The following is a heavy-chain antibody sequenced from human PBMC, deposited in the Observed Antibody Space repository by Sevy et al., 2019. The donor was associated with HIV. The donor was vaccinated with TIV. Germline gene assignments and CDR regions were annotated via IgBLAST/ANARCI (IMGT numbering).Heavy chain of an antibody. V-gene: IGHV1-24*01. D-gene: IGHD6-13*01. Sequence: ASVKVSCKVSGYTLTELSMHWVRQAPGKGLEWMGGFDPEDGETIYAQKFQGRVTMTEDTSTDTAYMERSSLRSEDTAVYYCATKPVAGNRYYYYYGMDVWGQGTTVTVSS. CDR2: FDPEDGET. J-gene: IGHJ6*02. CDR3: ATKPVAGNRYYYYYGMDV. CDR1: GYTLTELS.